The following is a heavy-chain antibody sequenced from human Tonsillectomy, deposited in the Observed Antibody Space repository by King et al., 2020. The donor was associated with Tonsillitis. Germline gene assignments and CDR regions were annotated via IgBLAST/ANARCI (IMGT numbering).Heavy chain of an antibody. V-gene: IGHV3-7*01. Sequence: QLVESGGGLVQPGGSLRLSCAASGFTFSSYWMSWVRQAPGKGLEWVANIKQDGSEKYYVDSVKGRFTISRENAKNSLYLQMNSLRAEDTAVYYCARGLLWFGESWGMDVWGQGTTVTVSS. D-gene: IGHD3-10*01. CDR2: IKQDGSEK. CDR3: ARGLLWFGESWGMDV. J-gene: IGHJ6*02. CDR1: GFTFSSYW.